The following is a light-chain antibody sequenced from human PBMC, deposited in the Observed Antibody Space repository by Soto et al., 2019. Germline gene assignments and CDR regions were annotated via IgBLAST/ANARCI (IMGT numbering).Light chain of an antibody. V-gene: IGKV1-5*03. CDR3: QQYNSS. CDR1: QSISSW. Sequence: DIQMTQSPSTLSASVGDRVTITCRASQSISSWLAWYQQKPGKAPKLLIYKASSLESGVPSRFSGSGSGTEFTLTISSLQPDDLATYYCQQYNSSFGQGTKVEIK. CDR2: KAS. J-gene: IGKJ1*01.